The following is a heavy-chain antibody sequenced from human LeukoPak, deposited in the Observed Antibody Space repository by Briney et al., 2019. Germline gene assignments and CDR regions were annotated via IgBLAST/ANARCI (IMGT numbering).Heavy chain of an antibody. CDR2: IKSKTDGGTT. J-gene: IGHJ5*02. V-gene: IGHV3-15*01. CDR3: TTGDYGGNSDFNWFDP. CDR1: GFTFSNAW. Sequence: GGSLRLSCAASGFTFSNAWMSWVRQAPGKGLEWVGRIKSKTDGGTTDYAAPVKGRFTISRDDSKNTLYLQMNSLTNEDTAVYYCTTGDYGGNSDFNWFDPWGQGTLVTVSA. D-gene: IGHD4-23*01.